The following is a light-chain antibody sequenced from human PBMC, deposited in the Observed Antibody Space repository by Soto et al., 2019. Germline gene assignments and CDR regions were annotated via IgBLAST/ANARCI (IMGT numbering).Light chain of an antibody. CDR2: GAS. V-gene: IGKV3-15*01. CDR1: QSVSSN. J-gene: IGKJ1*01. CDR3: QQYNNWWT. Sequence: DIVLTQSPVTLCFYPTETATLSCRADQSVSSNLAWYQQKPGQAPRLLIYGASTRATGIPARFTGSGSGTEFTLTISSLQFDDSAVYYCQQYNNWWTFGQGTKVDIK.